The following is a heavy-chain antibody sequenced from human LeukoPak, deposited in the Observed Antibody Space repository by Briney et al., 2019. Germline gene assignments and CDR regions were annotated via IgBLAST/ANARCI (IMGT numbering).Heavy chain of an antibody. CDR2: RNPNSGNT. Sequence: APVRLCYSASQCTVTSYDIKWGRQSTGHQPKWMRWRNPNSGNTGYAQKFQGRVTMTRNSSISTAYMELSSLRSEETAVYYCAKTIAAIALRYYMDVWGKGTTVTVSS. V-gene: IGHV1-8*01. D-gene: IGHD6-13*01. CDR1: QCTVTSYD. J-gene: IGHJ6*03. CDR3: AKTIAAIALRYYMDV.